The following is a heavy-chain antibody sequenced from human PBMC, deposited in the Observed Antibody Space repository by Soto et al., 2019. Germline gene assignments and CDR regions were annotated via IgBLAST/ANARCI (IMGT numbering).Heavy chain of an antibody. D-gene: IGHD3-22*01. V-gene: IGHV1-69*13. CDR2: IIPIFGTA. J-gene: IGHJ6*02. CDR1: GGTFSSHA. CDR3: ARVGDSSGSLYRNYYYYGMDV. Sequence: GASVKVSCKASGGTFSSHAISWVRQAPGQGLEWMGGIIPIFGTANYAQKFQGRVTITADESTSTAYMELSSLRSEDTAVYYCARVGDSSGSLYRNYYYYGMDVWGQGTTVTVSS.